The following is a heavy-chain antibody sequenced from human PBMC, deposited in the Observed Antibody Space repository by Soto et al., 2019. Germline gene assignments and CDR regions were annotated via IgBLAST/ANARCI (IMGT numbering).Heavy chain of an antibody. CDR2: IYSGGST. D-gene: IGHD3-3*01. Sequence: GGSLRLSCAASGFTVSSNYMSWVRQAPGKGLEWVSVIYSGGSTYYADSVKGRFTISRHNSKNTLYLQMNSLRAEDTAVYYCARRFLEWFGSTDVWGKGTTVTVSS. CDR1: GFTVSSNY. V-gene: IGHV3-53*04. J-gene: IGHJ6*04. CDR3: ARRFLEWFGSTDV.